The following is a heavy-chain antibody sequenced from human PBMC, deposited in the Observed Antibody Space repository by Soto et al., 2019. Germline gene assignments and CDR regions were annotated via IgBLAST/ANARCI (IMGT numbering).Heavy chain of an antibody. D-gene: IGHD3-10*02. CDR2: ISAYNGNT. CDR3: ASDNVFGETDV. V-gene: IGHV1-18*01. Sequence: QVQLVQSGAEVKKPGASVQVSCKASGYSFTSYVISWVPQARGQGLEWMGWISAYNGNTNYAQKLQGRVTMTTDTYKSTAYLELRSLRSDDKDVYYCASDNVFGETDVCGQGATVTVSS. CDR1: GYSFTSYV. J-gene: IGHJ6*02.